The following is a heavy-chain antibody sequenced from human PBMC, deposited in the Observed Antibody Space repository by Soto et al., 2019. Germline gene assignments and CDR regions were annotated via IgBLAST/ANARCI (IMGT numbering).Heavy chain of an antibody. CDR2: IYYSGST. Sequence: QVQLQESGPGLVKPSQTLSLTCTVSGGSISSGGYYWSWIRQHPGKGLEWIGYIYYSGSTYYNPSLKSRVTISVDTSKNQFSLKLSSVTAADTAVYYCARSKTYAYSSSSRRYYFDYWGQGTLVTVSS. CDR1: GGSISSGGYY. J-gene: IGHJ4*02. CDR3: ARSKTYAYSSSSRRYYFDY. D-gene: IGHD6-6*01. V-gene: IGHV4-31*03.